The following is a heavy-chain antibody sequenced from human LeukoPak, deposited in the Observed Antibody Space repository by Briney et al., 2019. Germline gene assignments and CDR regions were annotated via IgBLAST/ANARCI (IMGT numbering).Heavy chain of an antibody. D-gene: IGHD2-15*01. CDR2: IYYSGST. V-gene: IGHV4-59*01. CDR3: ARVVVVAATGRVYYYYGMDV. Sequence: SETLSLTCTVSGGSISSYYWSWIRQPPGKGLEWIGYIYYSGSTNYNPSLESRVTISVDTSKNQFSLKLSSVTAADTAVYYCARVVVVAATGRVYYYYGMDVWGQGTTVTVSS. CDR1: GGSISSYY. J-gene: IGHJ6*02.